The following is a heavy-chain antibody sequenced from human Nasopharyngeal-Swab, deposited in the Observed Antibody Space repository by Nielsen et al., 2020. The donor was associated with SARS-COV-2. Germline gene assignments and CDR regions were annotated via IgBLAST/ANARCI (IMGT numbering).Heavy chain of an antibody. D-gene: IGHD1-26*01. CDR2: IIPIFGTA. CDR3: AVGATGYYYMDV. J-gene: IGHJ6*03. V-gene: IGHV1-69*13. CDR1: GGTFSSYA. Sequence: SVKVCKASGGTFSSYAISWVRQAPGQGLEWMGGIIPIFGTANYAQKFQGRVTITADESTSTAYMELSSLRSEDTAVYYCAVGATGYYYMDVWGKGTTVTVSS.